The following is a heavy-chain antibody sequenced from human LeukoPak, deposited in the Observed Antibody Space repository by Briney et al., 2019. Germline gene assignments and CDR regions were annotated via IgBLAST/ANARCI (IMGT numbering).Heavy chain of an antibody. Sequence: PGGSLRLSCAASGFTFSTYAMSWVRQAPGKGLEWVSAFCGSGVYTHYADSVKGRFTISRDNAKNSLYLQMNSLRAEDTAVYYCARWYCTSSSCHYYYYGMDVWGQGTTVTVSS. CDR2: FCGSGVYT. J-gene: IGHJ6*02. V-gene: IGHV3-23*01. D-gene: IGHD2-2*01. CDR3: ARWYCTSSSCHYYYYGMDV. CDR1: GFTFSTYA.